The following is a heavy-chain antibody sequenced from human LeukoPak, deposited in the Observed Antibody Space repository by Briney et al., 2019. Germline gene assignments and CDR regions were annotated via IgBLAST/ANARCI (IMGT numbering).Heavy chain of an antibody. CDR2: INTDGSST. CDR1: GFTFSSYW. Sequence: GGSLRLSCAASGFTFSSYWMHWVRQAPGKGLVWVSRINTDGSSTSYADSVKGRFTISRDNSKNTLYLQMNSLRAEDTAVYYCAKANYYDSSGYYPHQTYYYYGMDVWGQGTTVTVSS. CDR3: AKANYYDSSGYYPHQTYYYYGMDV. V-gene: IGHV3-74*01. D-gene: IGHD3-22*01. J-gene: IGHJ6*02.